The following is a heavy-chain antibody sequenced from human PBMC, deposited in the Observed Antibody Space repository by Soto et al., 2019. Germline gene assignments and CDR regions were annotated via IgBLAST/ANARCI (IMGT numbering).Heavy chain of an antibody. V-gene: IGHV4-59*01. CDR2: IYYSGST. D-gene: IGHD1-1*01. CDR1: GGSIRSYY. Sequence: PSETLSLTCTVSGGSIRSYYWSWIRQPPGKGLEWIGYIYYSGSTNYNPSLKSRVTISVDTSKSQFSLKLSSVTAADTAVYYCAREAGVQYTLDPWGQGTLVTVSS. J-gene: IGHJ5*02. CDR3: AREAGVQYTLDP.